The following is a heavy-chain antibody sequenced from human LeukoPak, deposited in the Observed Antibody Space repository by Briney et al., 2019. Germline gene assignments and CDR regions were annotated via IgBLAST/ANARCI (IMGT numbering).Heavy chain of an antibody. Sequence: GGSLRLSCAASGVTFSRYWMHWVRQAPGKGLVWVSRMHNDGSRTTYADAVKGRFTISRDNAKNTLYLQMNSLSADDTAVYYCVREPYCSGGSCYTSGFDCWGQGTLVTVSS. CDR2: MHNDGSRT. V-gene: IGHV3-74*01. J-gene: IGHJ4*02. CDR3: VREPYCSGGSCYTSGFDC. D-gene: IGHD2-15*01. CDR1: GVTFSRYW.